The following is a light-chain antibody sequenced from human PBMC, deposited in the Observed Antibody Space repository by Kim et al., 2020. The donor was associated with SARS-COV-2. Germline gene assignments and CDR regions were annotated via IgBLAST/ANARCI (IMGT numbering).Light chain of an antibody. V-gene: IGLV2-18*02. CDR3: SSYTSIGKPYV. CDR1: SNDVGNYNR. J-gene: IGLJ7*01. CDR2: EVS. Sequence: QSALTQPPSVSGSPGQSVTISCTGTSNDVGNYNRVSWYQQPPGTAPKLIIYEVSNRPSGVPDRFSGSKSGNTASLTISGLQAEDEADYYCSSYTSIGKPYVFGGGTQLTVL.